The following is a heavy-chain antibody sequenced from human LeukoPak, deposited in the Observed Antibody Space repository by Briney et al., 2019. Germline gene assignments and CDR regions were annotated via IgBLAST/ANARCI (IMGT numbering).Heavy chain of an antibody. D-gene: IGHD6-19*01. CDR2: IDWNGAST. Sequence: PGGSLRLSCAASGFTFDDYGMSWVRQAPGKGLEWVSGIDWNGASTRYADSVKGRFTISRDNAKNSLYLRMNSLRAEDTALYYCARDSSGWYRDYWGQGTLVTVSS. J-gene: IGHJ4*02. V-gene: IGHV3-20*04. CDR1: GFTFDDYG. CDR3: ARDSSGWYRDY.